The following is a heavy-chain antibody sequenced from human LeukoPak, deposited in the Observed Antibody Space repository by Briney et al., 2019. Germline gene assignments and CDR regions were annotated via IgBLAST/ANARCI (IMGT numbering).Heavy chain of an antibody. J-gene: IGHJ4*02. CDR2: IYYSGST. Sequence: SQTLSLTCTVSGGSISSGGYYWSWIRQHPGKGLEWIGYIYYSGSTYYNPSLKSRVTISVDRSKNQFSLKLSSVTAADTAVYYCAREGCSGGSCYSLAFDYWGQGTLVTVSS. CDR3: AREGCSGGSCYSLAFDY. D-gene: IGHD2-15*01. V-gene: IGHV4-31*03. CDR1: GGSISSGGYY.